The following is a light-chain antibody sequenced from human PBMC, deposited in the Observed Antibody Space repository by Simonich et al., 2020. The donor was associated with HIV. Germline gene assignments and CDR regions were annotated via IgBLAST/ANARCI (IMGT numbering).Light chain of an antibody. CDR3: QQYNNWPPWT. CDR2: GAS. Sequence: EIVMTQSPATLSVSPGERATLSCRASQSVSSNLAWYQQKLGQAPRLLIYGASTRATGIPARVSGSGSGTEFTLTISSLQSEDFAVYYCQQYNNWPPWTFGQGTKVEIK. CDR1: QSVSSN. J-gene: IGKJ1*01. V-gene: IGKV3-15*01.